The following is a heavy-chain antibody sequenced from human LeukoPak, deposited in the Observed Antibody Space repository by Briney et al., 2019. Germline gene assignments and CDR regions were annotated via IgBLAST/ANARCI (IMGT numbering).Heavy chain of an antibody. Sequence: GGSLRLSCEGSGFSLGAYNMNWVRQAPGKGLESVSYISSSSATIFYADSVKGRFTISRDNAKNSLYLQMNSLRAEDTAVYYCAITLDYWGQGTLVTVSS. CDR2: ISSSSATI. CDR1: GFSLGAYN. V-gene: IGHV3-48*01. CDR3: AITLDY. J-gene: IGHJ4*02.